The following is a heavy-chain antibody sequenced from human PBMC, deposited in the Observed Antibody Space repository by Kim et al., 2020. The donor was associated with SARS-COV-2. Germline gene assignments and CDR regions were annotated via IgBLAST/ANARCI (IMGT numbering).Heavy chain of an antibody. V-gene: IGHV4-61*01. CDR3: ARVRPSTMVRGVGNYFDY. Sequence: SETLSLTCTVSGGSVSSGSYYWSWIRQPPGKGLEWIGYIYYSGSTNYNPSLKSRVTISVDTSKNQFSLKLSSVTAADTAVYYCARVRPSTMVRGVGNYFDYWGQGTLVTVSS. D-gene: IGHD3-10*01. CDR1: GGSVSSGSYY. J-gene: IGHJ4*02. CDR2: IYYSGST.